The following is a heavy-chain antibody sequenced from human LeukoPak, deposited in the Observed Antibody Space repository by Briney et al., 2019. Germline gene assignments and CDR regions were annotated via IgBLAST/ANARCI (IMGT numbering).Heavy chain of an antibody. CDR3: AKVPDCSSTSCYAYYFDY. Sequence: GGSLRLSCAASGFTFSSYAMSWVRQAPGKGLEWVSAISGSGSSTYYADSVKGRFTISRDNSKNTLYLQMNSLRAEDTAVYYCAKVPDCSSTSCYAYYFDYWGQGTLVTVSS. V-gene: IGHV3-23*01. CDR1: GFTFSSYA. D-gene: IGHD2-2*01. J-gene: IGHJ4*02. CDR2: ISGSGSST.